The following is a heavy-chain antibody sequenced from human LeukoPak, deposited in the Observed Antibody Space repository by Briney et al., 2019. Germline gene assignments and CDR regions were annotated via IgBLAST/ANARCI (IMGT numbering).Heavy chain of an antibody. CDR3: ARKGREMATIAAFDI. V-gene: IGHV3-53*01. CDR1: GFTVSSND. J-gene: IGHJ3*02. Sequence: GGSLRLSCVASGFTVSSNDMSWVRQAPGKGLEWFSVIYSGGSTYYADSVKGRFTISRDNSKNTLYLQMNSLRAEDTAVYYCARKGREMATIAAFDIWGQGTMVTVSS. D-gene: IGHD5-24*01. CDR2: IYSGGST.